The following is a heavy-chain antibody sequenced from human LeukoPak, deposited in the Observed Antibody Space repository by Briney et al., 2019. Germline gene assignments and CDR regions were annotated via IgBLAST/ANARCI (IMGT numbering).Heavy chain of an antibody. V-gene: IGHV1-46*02. D-gene: IGHD3-22*01. Sequence: ASVTVSCKASGYTFNSYYMHWVRQAPGQGLEWMGIINPNGGTTTYAQKFQGRVTMTRDTSTSTVSMELSSLRSEDTAMYYCARDLRSGSFDSFDIWGQGTMVTVSS. CDR2: INPNGGTT. J-gene: IGHJ3*02. CDR1: GYTFNSYY. CDR3: ARDLRSGSFDSFDI.